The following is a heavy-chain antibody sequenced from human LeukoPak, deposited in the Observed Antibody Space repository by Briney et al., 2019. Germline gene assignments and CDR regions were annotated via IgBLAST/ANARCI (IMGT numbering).Heavy chain of an antibody. D-gene: IGHD6-13*01. CDR2: ISYDGSNK. J-gene: IGHJ4*02. CDR1: GFTSSSYA. CDR3: ARTVPGRLAAAGTGLCDY. V-gene: IGHV3-30-3*01. Sequence: PGGSLRLSCAASGFTSSSYAMHWVRQAPGKGLEWVAVISYDGSNKYYADSVKGRFTISRDNSKNTLYLQMNSLRAEDTAVYYCARTVPGRLAAAGTGLCDYWGQGTLVTVSS.